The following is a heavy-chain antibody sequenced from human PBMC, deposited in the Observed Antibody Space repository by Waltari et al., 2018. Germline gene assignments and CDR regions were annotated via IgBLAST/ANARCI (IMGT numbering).Heavy chain of an antibody. V-gene: IGHV3-23*01. J-gene: IGHJ4*02. Sequence: EVQLLESGGGLVQPGGSLRLSCAASGFTFRSQAMSWVRQAPGKGLEWVSAISGSGGSTYYADSVKGRFTISRDNSKNTLYLQMNSLRAEDTAVYYCAKVPDYGDYAIDYWGQGTLVTVSS. D-gene: IGHD4-17*01. CDR2: ISGSGGST. CDR1: GFTFRSQA. CDR3: AKVPDYGDYAIDY.